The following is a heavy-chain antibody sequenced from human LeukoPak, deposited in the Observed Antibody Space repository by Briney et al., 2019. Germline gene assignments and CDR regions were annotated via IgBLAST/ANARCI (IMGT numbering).Heavy chain of an antibody. J-gene: IGHJ5*02. D-gene: IGHD3-16*01. Sequence: SETLSLTCTVSGGSISSSSYYWGWIRQPPGKGLEWIGSIYYSGSTYYNPSLKSRVTISVDTSKNQFSLKLSSVTAADTAVYYCARSKGPGGPFDPWGQGTLVTVSS. CDR3: ARSKGPGGPFDP. V-gene: IGHV4-39*07. CDR1: GGSISSSSYY. CDR2: IYYSGST.